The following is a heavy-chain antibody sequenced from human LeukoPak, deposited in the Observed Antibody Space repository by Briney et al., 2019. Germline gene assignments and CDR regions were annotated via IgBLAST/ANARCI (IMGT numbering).Heavy chain of an antibody. Sequence: SETLSLTCTVSGGSISSYYWSWIRQPAGKGLEWIGRIYTSGSTNYNPSLKSRVTKSVDTSKNQFSLKLSSVTAADTAVYYCARDVTGYYDILTGYYNSNWFDPWGQGTLVTVSS. CDR3: ARDVTGYYDILTGYYNSNWFDP. CDR1: GGSISSYY. D-gene: IGHD3-9*01. V-gene: IGHV4-4*07. CDR2: IYTSGST. J-gene: IGHJ5*02.